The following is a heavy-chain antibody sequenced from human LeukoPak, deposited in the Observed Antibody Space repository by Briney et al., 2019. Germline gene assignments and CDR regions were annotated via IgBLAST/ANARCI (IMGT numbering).Heavy chain of an antibody. J-gene: IGHJ3*02. CDR1: GGSISSYY. Sequence: KPSETLSLTCTVSGGSISSYYWSWIRQPPGKGLEWIGYIYYSGSTNYNPSLKSRVTISVDTSKNQFSLKLSSVTAADTAVYYCARFLRYDAFDIWGQGTMVTVSS. V-gene: IGHV4-59*01. CDR3: ARFLRYDAFDI. CDR2: IYYSGST. D-gene: IGHD3-9*01.